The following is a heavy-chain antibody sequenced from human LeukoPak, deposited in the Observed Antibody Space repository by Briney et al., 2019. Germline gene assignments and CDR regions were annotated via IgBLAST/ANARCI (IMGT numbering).Heavy chain of an antibody. CDR3: ARDLAY. J-gene: IGHJ4*02. V-gene: IGHV3-66*02. Sequence: GGSLRLSCASSGFIVSSNYMSWVRQAPGKGLEWVSVIYSAGSTYYADSVKGRFTIYRDNSNNTLYLQMNSLRAEDTAVYYCARDLAYWGQGTLVTVSS. CDR2: IYSAGST. CDR1: GFIVSSNY.